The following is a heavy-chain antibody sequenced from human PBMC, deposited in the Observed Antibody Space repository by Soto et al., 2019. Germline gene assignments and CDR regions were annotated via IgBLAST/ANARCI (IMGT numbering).Heavy chain of an antibody. CDR2: ISDSGGST. CDR3: AKSRRSGGSCYDY. J-gene: IGHJ4*02. D-gene: IGHD2-15*01. CDR1: GFTFSNYA. Sequence: EVQLLESGGGLVQPGGSLRLSCGVSGFTFSNYAMSWVRQAPGKGLEWVSGISDSGGSTYYADSVKGRFTISRDNYKNTQYLQMNSLRPEDTAVYYCAKSRRSGGSCYDYWGQGTLVTVSS. V-gene: IGHV3-23*01.